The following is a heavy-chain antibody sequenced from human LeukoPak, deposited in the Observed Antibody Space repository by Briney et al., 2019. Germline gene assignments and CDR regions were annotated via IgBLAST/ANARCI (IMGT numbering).Heavy chain of an antibody. Sequence: PSETLSLTCTVSGGSISSYYWSWIRQPPGKGLEWIGYIYYSGSTNYIPSLKSRVTISVDTSKNQFSLKLSSVTAADTAVYYCARVRDYGDYDSVYYFDYWGQGTLVTVSS. D-gene: IGHD4-17*01. J-gene: IGHJ4*02. CDR1: GGSISSYY. V-gene: IGHV4-59*08. CDR2: IYYSGST. CDR3: ARVRDYGDYDSVYYFDY.